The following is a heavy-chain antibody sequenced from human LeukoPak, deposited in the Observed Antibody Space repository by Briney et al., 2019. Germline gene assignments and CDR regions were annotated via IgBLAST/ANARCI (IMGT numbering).Heavy chain of an antibody. Sequence: SVKVSCKASGGTFSSYAISWVRQAPGQGLEWMGGITPIFGTANYAQKFQGRVTITADESTSTAYMELSSLRSEDTAVYYCARGQTTPYYGSGSYDYWGQGTLVTVSS. J-gene: IGHJ4*02. CDR3: ARGQTTPYYGSGSYDY. CDR1: GGTFSSYA. D-gene: IGHD3-10*01. V-gene: IGHV1-69*01. CDR2: ITPIFGTA.